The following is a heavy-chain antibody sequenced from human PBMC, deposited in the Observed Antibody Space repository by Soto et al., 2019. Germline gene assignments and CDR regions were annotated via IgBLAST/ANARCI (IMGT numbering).Heavy chain of an antibody. V-gene: IGHV4-39*01. CDR1: GGSISSSSYY. CDR2: IYYSGST. J-gene: IGHJ6*03. Sequence: QLQLQESGPGLVKPSETLSLTCTVSGGSISSSSYYWGWIRQPPGKGLEWIGSIYYSGSTYYNPSLKSRVTISVDTSKNQLSLKLSSVTAADTAVYYCASLTIFGVVSPYYYYYYMDVWGKGTTVTVSS. CDR3: ASLTIFGVVSPYYYYYYMDV. D-gene: IGHD3-3*01.